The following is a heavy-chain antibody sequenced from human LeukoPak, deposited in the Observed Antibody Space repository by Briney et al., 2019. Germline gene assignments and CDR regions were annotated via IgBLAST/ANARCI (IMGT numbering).Heavy chain of an antibody. V-gene: IGHV3-30*02. Sequence: GGSLRLSCAASGFTFSGHWMSWVRQAPGKGLEWVAFIRYDGRNKYYVDSVKGRFTISRDNSKNTLYLQMNSLRAEDTAVYYCAKWADMTTNWFDPWGQGTLVTVSS. CDR3: AKWADMTTNWFDP. CDR1: GFTFSGHW. J-gene: IGHJ5*02. CDR2: IRYDGRNK. D-gene: IGHD4-11*01.